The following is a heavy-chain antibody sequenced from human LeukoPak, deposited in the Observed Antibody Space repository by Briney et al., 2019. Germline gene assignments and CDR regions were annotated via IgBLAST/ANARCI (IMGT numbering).Heavy chain of an antibody. Sequence: GGSLRLSCAASGFIFNNYWMHWVRQTPGEGPLWLSRINGDGSSTSYAYSVQGRFIISRDNAKNTLYLQMNSLRAEDTAVYYCTWQWHTPSDYWGQGTLVTVSS. D-gene: IGHD6-19*01. J-gene: IGHJ4*02. CDR1: GFIFNNYW. CDR2: INGDGSST. V-gene: IGHV3-74*01. CDR3: TWQWHTPSDY.